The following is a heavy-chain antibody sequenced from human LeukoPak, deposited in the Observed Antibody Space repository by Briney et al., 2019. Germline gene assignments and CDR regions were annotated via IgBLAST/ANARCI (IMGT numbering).Heavy chain of an antibody. J-gene: IGHJ3*02. CDR2: IIPIFGTA. CDR3: ATPVLLWLGDSAAFDI. D-gene: IGHD3-10*01. V-gene: IGHV1-69*05. Sequence: SVKVSCKASGGTFSSYAISWVRQAPGQGLEWMGRIIPIFGTANYAQKFQGRVTITTDESTSTAYMELSSLRSEDTAVYYCATPVLLWLGDSAAFDIWGQGTMVTVSS. CDR1: GGTFSSYA.